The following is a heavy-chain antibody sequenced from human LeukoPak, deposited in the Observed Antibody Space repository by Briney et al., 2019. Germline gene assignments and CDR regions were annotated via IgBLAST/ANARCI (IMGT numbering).Heavy chain of an antibody. D-gene: IGHD1-14*01. CDR3: ARVYRRYFDY. V-gene: IGHV4-38-2*02. CDR1: GYSISSGYY. J-gene: IGHJ4*02. Sequence: SETLSLTCTVSGYSISSGYYWGWIRQPPGKGLEWIGSIYHSGSTYYNPSLKSRVTISVDTSKNQFSLKLSSVTAADTAVYYCARVYRRYFDYWGQGTLVTVSS. CDR2: IYHSGST.